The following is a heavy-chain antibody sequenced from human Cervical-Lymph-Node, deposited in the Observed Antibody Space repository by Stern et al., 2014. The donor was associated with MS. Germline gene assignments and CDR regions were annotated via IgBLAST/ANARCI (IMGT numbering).Heavy chain of an antibody. CDR2: MNPNSGNS. V-gene: IGHV1-8*01. CDR3: TTSQGAF. Sequence: QEQLGQSGAEVKKPGASVKVSCKASGYTFTNYDVNWVRQATGQGLEWIGWMNPNSGNSGAAQKFQGRATLTGNNSINTAYMELKSLKFDDTATYFCTTSQGAFWGQGTVVTVSS. CDR1: GYTFTNYD. J-gene: IGHJ4*02. D-gene: IGHD3-16*01.